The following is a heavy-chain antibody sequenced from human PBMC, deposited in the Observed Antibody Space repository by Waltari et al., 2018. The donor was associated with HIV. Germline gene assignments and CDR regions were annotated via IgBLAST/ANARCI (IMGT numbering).Heavy chain of an antibody. CDR1: GFTSSSYW. J-gene: IGHJ6*02. V-gene: IGHV3-74*01. Sequence: EVQLVESGGGLVQPGGSLRLSCAASGFTSSSYWMRWVRQAPGKGLVWVSRINRDGSSTSYADSVKGRFTISRDNAKNTLYLQMNSLRAEDTAVYYCASGYSSSWRSDYYYYGMDVWGQGTTVTVSS. CDR2: INRDGSST. CDR3: ASGYSSSWRSDYYYYGMDV. D-gene: IGHD6-13*01.